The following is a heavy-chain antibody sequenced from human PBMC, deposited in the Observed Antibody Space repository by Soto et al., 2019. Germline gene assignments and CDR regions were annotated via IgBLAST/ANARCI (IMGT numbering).Heavy chain of an antibody. V-gene: IGHV3-15*07. CDR1: GFSFSNAW. CDR3: ANSRESSARHVDV. J-gene: IGHJ4*02. D-gene: IGHD3-22*01. Sequence: EVQLVASGGGLVKPGGSLSLSCAASGFSFSNAWMKWVRPAPGKGLEWVGRIKSAANGGKTDHAEAVKGRFSISSDDSKNMLFLQIDCLIAEDSAVYYCANSRESSARHVDVWGQGTLVTVSS. CDR2: IKSAANGGKT.